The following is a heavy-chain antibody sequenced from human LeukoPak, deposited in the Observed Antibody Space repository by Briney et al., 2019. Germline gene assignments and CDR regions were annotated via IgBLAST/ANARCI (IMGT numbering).Heavy chain of an antibody. D-gene: IGHD2-8*02. V-gene: IGHV3-23*01. CDR1: GFTFSTFA. J-gene: IGHJ4*02. CDR3: ATYRQVLLPFES. CDR2: IFPCGGEI. Sequence: PGGSLRLSCGASGFTFSTFAMIWVRQPPGKGLEWVSSIFPCGGEIQYADCVRGRYNISRDNSKSTVSQQMNSLRAEHAAIYYCATYRQVLLPFESGGQGTLVTVSS.